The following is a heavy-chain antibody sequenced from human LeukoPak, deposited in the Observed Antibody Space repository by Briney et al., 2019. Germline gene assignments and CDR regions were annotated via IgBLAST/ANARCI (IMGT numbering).Heavy chain of an antibody. Sequence: SETLSLTCAVYGGSFSGYYWSWIRQPPGKGLEWIGEINHSGSTNYNPSLKSRVTISVDTSKNQFSLKLSFVTAADTAVYYCAFYGDYERDYWGQGTLVTVSS. CDR2: INHSGST. V-gene: IGHV4-34*01. CDR3: AFYGDYERDY. D-gene: IGHD4-17*01. CDR1: GGSFSGYY. J-gene: IGHJ4*02.